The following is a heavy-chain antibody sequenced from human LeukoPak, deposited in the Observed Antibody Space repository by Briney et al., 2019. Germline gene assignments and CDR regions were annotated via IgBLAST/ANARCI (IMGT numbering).Heavy chain of an antibody. CDR3: AREIGDSSGYYRFDY. D-gene: IGHD3-22*01. V-gene: IGHV1-46*01. Sequence: ASVKVSRKASGYTITSYNMHWVRQAPGQGLEWMGIINPSGGSTSYAQKFQGRVTMTRDTSTSTVYMELSSLRSEDTAVYYCAREIGDSSGYYRFDYWGQGTLVTVSS. CDR2: INPSGGST. J-gene: IGHJ4*02. CDR1: GYTITSYN.